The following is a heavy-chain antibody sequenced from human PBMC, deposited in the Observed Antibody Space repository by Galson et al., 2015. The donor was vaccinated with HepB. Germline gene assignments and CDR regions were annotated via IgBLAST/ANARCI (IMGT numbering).Heavy chain of an antibody. CDR1: GFTFDDFT. J-gene: IGHJ5*02. Sequence: LRLSCAASGFTFDDFTMHWVRQAPGKGLEWVSLITWDGGSTFYADSVKGRFTISRDNSKNSLYLQMNSLRTEDTALYYCAKEKNRQWLSWGQGTLVTVSS. D-gene: IGHD6-19*01. CDR3: AKEKNRQWLS. V-gene: IGHV3-43*01. CDR2: ITWDGGST.